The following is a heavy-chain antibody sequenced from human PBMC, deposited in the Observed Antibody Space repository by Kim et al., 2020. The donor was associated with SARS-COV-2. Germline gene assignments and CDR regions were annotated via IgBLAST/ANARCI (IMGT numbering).Heavy chain of an antibody. Sequence: SETLSLTCAVYGGSFSGYYWSWIRQPPGKGLEWIGEINHSGSTNYNPSLKSRVTISVDTSKNQFSLKLSSVTAADTAVYYCARGAPLYYYGSGSYYYYFDYWGQGTLVTVSS. J-gene: IGHJ4*02. CDR3: ARGAPLYYYGSGSYYYYFDY. CDR2: INHSGST. CDR1: GGSFSGYY. D-gene: IGHD3-10*01. V-gene: IGHV4-34*01.